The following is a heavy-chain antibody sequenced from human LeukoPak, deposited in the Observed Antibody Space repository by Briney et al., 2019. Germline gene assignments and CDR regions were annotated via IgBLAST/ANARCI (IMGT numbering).Heavy chain of an antibody. CDR1: GFTFSSYA. CDR2: ISGSGGST. CDR3: AKGGLALTGDPSYYFDY. V-gene: IGHV3-23*01. D-gene: IGHD7-27*01. J-gene: IGHJ4*02. Sequence: GGSPRLSCAASGFTFSSYAMSWVRQAPGKGLEWVSAISGSGGSTYYADSVKGRFTISRDNSKNTLYLQMNSLRAEDTAVYYCAKGGLALTGDPSYYFDYWGQGTLVTVSS.